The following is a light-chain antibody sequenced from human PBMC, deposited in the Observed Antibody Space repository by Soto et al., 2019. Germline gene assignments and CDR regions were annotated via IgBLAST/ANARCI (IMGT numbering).Light chain of an antibody. CDR2: RNN. CDR3: AAWDDTLDAQV. Sequence: QSVLTQSPSASGTPGQRVTISCSGSRSNIGRNFAYWYQHVPGTAPRLLIQRNNERPSGVPDRFSGSKSGTSVSLAISGLRSDDEATYYGAAWDDTLDAQVFGGGTKVTVL. CDR1: RSNIGRNF. V-gene: IGLV1-47*01. J-gene: IGLJ3*02.